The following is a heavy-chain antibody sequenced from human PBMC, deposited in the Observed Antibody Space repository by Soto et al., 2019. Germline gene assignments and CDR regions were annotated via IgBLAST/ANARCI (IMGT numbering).Heavy chain of an antibody. CDR3: AKDFGGLRYFDWPF. V-gene: IGHV3-23*01. CDR1: GFTFSSYA. J-gene: IGHJ3*01. Sequence: PGGSLRLSCAASGFTFSSYAMSWVRQAPGKGLEWVSAISGSGGSTYYADSVKDRFTISRDNSKNTLYLQMNSLRAEDTAVYYCAKDFGGLRYFDWPFWGQGTMVTVSS. D-gene: IGHD3-9*01. CDR2: ISGSGGST.